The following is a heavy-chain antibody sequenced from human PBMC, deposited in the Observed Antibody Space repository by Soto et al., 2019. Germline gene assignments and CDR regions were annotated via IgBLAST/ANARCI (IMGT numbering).Heavy chain of an antibody. J-gene: IGHJ4*02. D-gene: IGHD1-1*01. V-gene: IGHV3-21*01. CDR2: ISSSSSYI. Sequence: EVQLVESGGGLVKPGGSLRLSCAASGFTFSSYSMNWVRQAPGKGLEWVSSISSSSSYIYYADSVKGRFTISRDNAKNRLYLQMKRLRADDTAVYYCARDNGYESDFDYWGQGTLVTVSS. CDR3: ARDNGYESDFDY. CDR1: GFTFSSYS.